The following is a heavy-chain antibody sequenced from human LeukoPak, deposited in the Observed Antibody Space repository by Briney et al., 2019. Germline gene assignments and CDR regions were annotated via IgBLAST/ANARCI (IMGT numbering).Heavy chain of an antibody. V-gene: IGHV3-20*04. D-gene: IGHD3-22*01. CDR3: ARVDDSSGYYRGAFDI. CDR2: INWNGGST. CDR1: GFTFDDYG. J-gene: IGHJ3*02. Sequence: GGSLRPSCAASGFTFDDYGMSWVRQAPGKGLEWVSGINWNGGSTGYADSVKGRFTISRDNAKNSLYLQMNSLRAEDTALYYCARVDDSSGYYRGAFDIWGQGTMVTVSS.